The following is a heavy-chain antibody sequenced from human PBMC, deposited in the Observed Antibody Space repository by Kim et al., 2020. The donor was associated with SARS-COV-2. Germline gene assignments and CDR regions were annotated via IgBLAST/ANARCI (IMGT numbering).Heavy chain of an antibody. V-gene: IGHV3-9*01. D-gene: IGHD6-19*01. Sequence: ADSVTGRFPNAREIAKNSLYLQMNSLRAEDTALYYCAKDMARGWQEGIDYWGQGTLVTVSS. CDR3: AKDMARGWQEGIDY. J-gene: IGHJ4*02.